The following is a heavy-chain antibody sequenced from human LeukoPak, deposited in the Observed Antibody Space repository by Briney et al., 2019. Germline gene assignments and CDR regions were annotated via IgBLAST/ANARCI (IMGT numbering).Heavy chain of an antibody. CDR3: ARDLYYYGSGSYDY. Sequence: PGGSLRLSCAASGFTFSSYVMSWVRQAPGKGLEWVSAISGSGGSTYYADSVKGRFTISRDNSKNTLYLQMNSLRAEDTAVYYCARDLYYYGSGSYDYWGQGTLVTVSS. D-gene: IGHD3-10*01. J-gene: IGHJ4*02. V-gene: IGHV3-23*01. CDR2: ISGSGGST. CDR1: GFTFSSYV.